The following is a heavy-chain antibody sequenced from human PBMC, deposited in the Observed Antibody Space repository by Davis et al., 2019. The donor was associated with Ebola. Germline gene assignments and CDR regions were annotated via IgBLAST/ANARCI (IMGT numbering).Heavy chain of an antibody. J-gene: IGHJ4*02. Sequence: GESLKISCQGSGYSFTSYWIGWVRQMPGKGLEWMGIIYPGDSDTRYSPSFQGQVSISVDKSISMAYLQWSSLKASDTAMYYCARHRPMSLGYRYFDFWGQGTLVTVSS. CDR3: ARHRPMSLGYRYFDF. D-gene: IGHD5-12*01. CDR1: GYSFTSYW. CDR2: IYPGDSDT. V-gene: IGHV5-51*01.